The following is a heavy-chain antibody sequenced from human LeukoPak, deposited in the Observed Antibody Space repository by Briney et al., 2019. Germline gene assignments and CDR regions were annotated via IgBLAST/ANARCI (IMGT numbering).Heavy chain of an antibody. Sequence: ASVKVSCKASGGTFSSYAISWVRQAPGQGLEWMGGIIPIFGTANYAQKFQGRVTITADESTSTAYMELSSLRSEDTAVYYCARTSQYSSLFDYWGQGTLVTVPS. V-gene: IGHV1-69*13. CDR1: GGTFSSYA. D-gene: IGHD6-19*01. J-gene: IGHJ4*02. CDR3: ARTSQYSSLFDY. CDR2: IIPIFGTA.